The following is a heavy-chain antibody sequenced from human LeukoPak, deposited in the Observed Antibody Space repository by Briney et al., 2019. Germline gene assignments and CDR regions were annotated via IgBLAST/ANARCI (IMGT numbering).Heavy chain of an antibody. Sequence: SETLSLTCTVSGYSISSGYYWGWIRQPPGKGLEWIGSIYHNGSTYYNPSLKSRVTISVDTSKNQFSLKLSSVTAADTAVYYCARLLVYVWGSYRGVGYFDYWGQGTLVTVSS. CDR2: IYHNGST. CDR1: GYSISSGYY. CDR3: ARLLVYVWGSYRGVGYFDY. D-gene: IGHD3-16*02. J-gene: IGHJ4*02. V-gene: IGHV4-38-2*02.